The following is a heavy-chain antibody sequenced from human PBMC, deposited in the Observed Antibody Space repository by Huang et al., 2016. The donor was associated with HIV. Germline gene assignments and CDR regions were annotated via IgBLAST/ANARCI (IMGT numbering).Heavy chain of an antibody. CDR1: GGSFSDYY. V-gene: IGHV4-34*01. CDR2: SNHSGST. CDR3: ASSRWILGPYFDC. Sequence: QVQLQQWGAGLLKPSETLSLTCAVYGGSFSDYYWSWIRQPPGKGLGWIGESNHSGSTNYNPSLKSRVTISVDTSKNQFSLKLSSVTAADTTVYYCASSRWILGPYFDCWGQGTLVTVSS. D-gene: IGHD5-18*01. J-gene: IGHJ4*02.